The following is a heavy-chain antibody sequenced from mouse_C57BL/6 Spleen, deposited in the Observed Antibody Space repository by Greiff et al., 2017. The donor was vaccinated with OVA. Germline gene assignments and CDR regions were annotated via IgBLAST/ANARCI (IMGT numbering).Heavy chain of an antibody. Sequence: QVQLQQSGAELVKPGASVKISCKASGYAFSSYWMNWVKQRPGKGLEWIGQIYPGDGDTNYNGKFKGKATLTADKSSITAYMQLSSLTSEDSAVYFCANYDYDGYAMDYWGQGTSVTVSS. CDR2: IYPGDGDT. V-gene: IGHV1-80*01. D-gene: IGHD2-4*01. CDR1: GYAFSSYW. J-gene: IGHJ4*01. CDR3: ANYDYDGYAMDY.